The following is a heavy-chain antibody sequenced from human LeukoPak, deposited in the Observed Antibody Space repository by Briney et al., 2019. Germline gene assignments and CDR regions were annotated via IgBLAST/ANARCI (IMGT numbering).Heavy chain of an antibody. Sequence: ASVKVSCKASGYTFTDYYMHWVRQAPGQGLEWMGWINPNGGATNYAQKFQGRVTMTRDTSISTAYMELSSLRSDDTAVYFCARDRSLLSMVWFDYWGQGTLVTVSS. CDR2: INPNGGAT. V-gene: IGHV1-2*02. CDR3: ARDRSLLSMVWFDY. J-gene: IGHJ4*02. CDR1: GYTFTDYY. D-gene: IGHD3-10*01.